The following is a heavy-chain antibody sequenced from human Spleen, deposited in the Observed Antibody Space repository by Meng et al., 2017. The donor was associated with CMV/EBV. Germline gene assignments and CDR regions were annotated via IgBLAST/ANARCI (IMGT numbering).Heavy chain of an antibody. Sequence: FKASRGTFSSYPISRLRQGPGLAPEWIGVILPIFGTANYAQQRKASVTITTDESSSTAYMELSSLRAEDTGVYYCWFYRGGTSGHNYWGQGTLVTVSS. D-gene: IGHD4-23*01. V-gene: IGHV1-69*05. CDR3: WFYRGGTSGHNY. J-gene: IGHJ4*02. CDR2: ILPIFGTA. CDR1: RGTFSSYP.